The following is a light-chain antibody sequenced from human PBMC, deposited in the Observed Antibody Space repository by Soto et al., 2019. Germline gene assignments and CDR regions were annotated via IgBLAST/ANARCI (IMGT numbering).Light chain of an antibody. V-gene: IGKV3-15*01. CDR3: QQYNNWPPCT. Sequence: EIVMTQSPATLSVSPGERATLSCRASQSVSSNLAWYQQKPGQAPRLLIYGASTRATGIPDRFSGSGSGTEFTLTISSLQSEDFAVYYCQQYNNWPPCTFGQGTKLEIK. J-gene: IGKJ2*02. CDR2: GAS. CDR1: QSVSSN.